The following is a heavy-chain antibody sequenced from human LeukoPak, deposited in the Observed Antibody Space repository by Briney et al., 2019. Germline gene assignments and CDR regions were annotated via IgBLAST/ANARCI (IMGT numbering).Heavy chain of an antibody. CDR2: INHSRST. J-gene: IGHJ4*02. D-gene: IGHD2-2*01. CDR1: GVSFSGYY. V-gene: IGHV4-34*01. CDR3: ASDCSSTSCYATSY. Sequence: SESLSLTCAVYGVSFSGYYWSWIRQPPGKGLEWIGEINHSRSTIYKSTPKSRVTISVDTSKNHFSLTLSSVTAADTAVYYCASDCSSTSCYATSYWGQGTLVTVSS.